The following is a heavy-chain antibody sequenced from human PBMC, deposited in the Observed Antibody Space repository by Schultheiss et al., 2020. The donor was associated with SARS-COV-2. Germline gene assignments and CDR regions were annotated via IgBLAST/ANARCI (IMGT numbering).Heavy chain of an antibody. V-gene: IGHV3-53*04. Sequence: GESLKISCAASGFTVSSNYMSWVRQAPGKGLEWVSVIYSGGSTYYADSVKGRFTISRHNSTNTLYLQMNSLRAGDTAVYYCAKGGTAVAGFYYYYYIDVWGKGTTVTVSS. CDR3: AKGGTAVAGFYYYYYIDV. CDR2: IYSGGST. J-gene: IGHJ6*03. CDR1: GFTVSSNY. D-gene: IGHD6-19*01.